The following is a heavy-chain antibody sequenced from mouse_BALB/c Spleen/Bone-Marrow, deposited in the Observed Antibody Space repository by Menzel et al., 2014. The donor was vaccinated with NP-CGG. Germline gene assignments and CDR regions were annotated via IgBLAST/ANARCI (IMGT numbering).Heavy chain of an antibody. V-gene: IGHV1-4*01. D-gene: IGHD2-14*01. CDR1: GYTFTSYT. CDR2: INPSSGYA. CDR3: ARSAYYRSLLAY. J-gene: IGHJ3*01. Sequence: QVQLQQSGAELARPGASVKMSCKASGYTFTSYTMHWVKQRPGQGLEWIGYINPSSGYANYNQKFKDKATLTADKSSSTAYMQLSSLTSEDSAVYYCARSAYYRSLLAYWGQGTLVTVSA.